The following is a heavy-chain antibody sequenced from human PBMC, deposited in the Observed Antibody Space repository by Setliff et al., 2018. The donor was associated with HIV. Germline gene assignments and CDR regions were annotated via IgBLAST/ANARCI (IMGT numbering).Heavy chain of an antibody. D-gene: IGHD6-13*01. J-gene: IGHJ6*03. CDR2: IYYRGST. Sequence: SETLSLTCTVSGGSISSSSYYWGWIRQPPGKGLQWIGSIYYRGSTYYNPSLKSRVTIPVDTSKNKFSLKLRSVTAADTALYYCARGRYRSRWYASDHYYIDVWGKGTTVTVSS. CDR3: ARGRYRSRWYASDHYYIDV. CDR1: GGSISSSSYY. V-gene: IGHV4-39*01.